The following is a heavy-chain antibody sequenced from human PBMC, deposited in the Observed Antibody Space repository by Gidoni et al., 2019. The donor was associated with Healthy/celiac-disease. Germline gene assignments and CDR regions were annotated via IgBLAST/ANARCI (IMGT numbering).Heavy chain of an antibody. Sequence: EVQLVESGGGLVKPGGSLSLSCAASGLTFSSYSMNWVRQSPGKGLEWFSAISICSIYIYYADSVKGRFTISRDNAKNSLYLQMNSLRAEDTAVYYCARGSSGWPLDYWGQGTLVTVSS. CDR1: GLTFSSYS. CDR3: ARGSSGWPLDY. D-gene: IGHD6-19*01. CDR2: ISICSIYI. V-gene: IGHV3-21*01. J-gene: IGHJ4*02.